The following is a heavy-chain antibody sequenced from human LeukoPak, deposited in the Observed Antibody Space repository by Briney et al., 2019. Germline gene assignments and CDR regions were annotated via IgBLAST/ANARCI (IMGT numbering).Heavy chain of an antibody. CDR2: INSDGSST. V-gene: IGHV3-74*03. Sequence: GGSLRLSCVASGFTFSSYWMHWVRQAPGKGLVWVSRINSDGSSTKCADSVKGRFTISRDNAKNTLYLQMNSLRAEDTAVYYCARAITNYGYIFDYWGQGTLVTVSS. D-gene: IGHD5-18*01. CDR3: ARAITNYGYIFDY. CDR1: GFTFSSYW. J-gene: IGHJ4*02.